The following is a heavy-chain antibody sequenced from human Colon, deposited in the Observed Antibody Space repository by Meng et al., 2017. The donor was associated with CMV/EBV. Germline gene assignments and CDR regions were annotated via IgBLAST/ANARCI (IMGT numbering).Heavy chain of an antibody. CDR2: IHLNGGT. J-gene: IGHJ2*01. D-gene: IGHD4-23*01. CDR1: GFAVSGDY. Sequence: GQGGAWGGGSAAPAESLRLSCAASGFAVSGDYMTWVRQAPGKGLEWVTLIHLNGGTTYTDSVKGRFTISRDSSENAVYLQMNSLTGEDTAVYFCARGGKGFWFFGLWGRGTLVTVSS. V-gene: IGHV3-66*01. CDR3: ARGGKGFWFFGL.